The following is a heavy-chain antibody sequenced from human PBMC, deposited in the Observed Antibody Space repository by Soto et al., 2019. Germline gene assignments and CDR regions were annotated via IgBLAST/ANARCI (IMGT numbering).Heavy chain of an antibody. CDR1: GYSFRSYW. J-gene: IGHJ4*02. V-gene: IGHV5-51*01. Sequence: PVESLKIACKGAGYSFRSYWISCFLQRRVKVLEWMAIINPGDSEAKYSPSFQGQVTISADKSINAAYLQWSSLKASDTAMYYCARHATYYDILSGYYFDYWGQGTQVTVSS. CDR3: ARHATYYDILSGYYFDY. D-gene: IGHD3-9*01. CDR2: INPGDSEA.